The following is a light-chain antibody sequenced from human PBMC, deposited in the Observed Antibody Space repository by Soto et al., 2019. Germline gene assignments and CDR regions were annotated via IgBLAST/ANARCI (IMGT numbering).Light chain of an antibody. CDR1: QSVSSN. CDR3: QQYNNWPGRT. CDR2: GAS. V-gene: IGKV3D-15*01. Sequence: EIVMTQSPATLSVSPGERATLSCRASQSVSSNLAWYQQKPGQAPRLHIYGASIRATGIPARFSGSGSGTEFTLTISSLQSEDFAVYYCQQYNNWPGRTFGQGTKVEIK. J-gene: IGKJ1*01.